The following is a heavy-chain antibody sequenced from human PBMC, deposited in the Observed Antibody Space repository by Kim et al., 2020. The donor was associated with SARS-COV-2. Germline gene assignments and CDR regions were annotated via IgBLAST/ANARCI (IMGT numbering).Heavy chain of an antibody. CDR2: IYHSGST. Sequence: SETLSLTCTVSGYSISSGYYWGWIRQPPGKGLEWIGSIYHSGSTYYNPSLKSRVTISIDTSKNQFSLRLNSVTAADTAVYYCTSNYYYDSSGYYYADWWGQGTLVTVSS. D-gene: IGHD3-22*01. J-gene: IGHJ4*02. V-gene: IGHV4-38-2*02. CDR1: GYSISSGYY. CDR3: TSNYYYDSSGYYYADW.